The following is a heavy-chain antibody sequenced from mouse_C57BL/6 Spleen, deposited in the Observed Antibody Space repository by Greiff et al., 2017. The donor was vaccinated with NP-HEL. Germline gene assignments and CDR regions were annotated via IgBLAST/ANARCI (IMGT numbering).Heavy chain of an antibody. D-gene: IGHD1-1*01. Sequence: VQLQQSGAELVKPGASVKISCKASGYAFSSYWMNWVKQRPGKGLEWIGQIYPGDGDTNYNGKFKGKATLTADKSSSTAYMQLSSLTSEDSAVYFCARGRNYPYYFDYWGQGTTLTVSS. CDR3: ARGRNYPYYFDY. J-gene: IGHJ2*01. CDR1: GYAFSSYW. V-gene: IGHV1-80*01. CDR2: IYPGDGDT.